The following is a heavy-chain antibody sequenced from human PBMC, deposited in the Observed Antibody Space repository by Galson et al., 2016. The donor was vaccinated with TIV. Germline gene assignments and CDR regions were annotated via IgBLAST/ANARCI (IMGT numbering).Heavy chain of an antibody. Sequence: SLRLSCAASRFTFSSYSMNWVRQAPGKGLAWVSCISTSSSYRYYADSVKGRFTVSRDNAKNSLYLQMNSLTAEDTAVYFCVRDYTAYDSSGDGFDSWGQGTMVTVSS. CDR1: RFTFSSYS. D-gene: IGHD3-22*01. CDR2: ISTSSSYR. J-gene: IGHJ3*02. V-gene: IGHV3-21*01. CDR3: VRDYTAYDSSGDGFDS.